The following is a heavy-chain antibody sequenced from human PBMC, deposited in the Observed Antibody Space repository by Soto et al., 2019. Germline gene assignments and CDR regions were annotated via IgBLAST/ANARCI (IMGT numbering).Heavy chain of an antibody. CDR1: GFTFSDYY. D-gene: IGHD3-3*01. J-gene: IGHJ4*02. CDR2: ISSSGSTI. Sequence: GGSLRLSCAASGFTFSDYYMSWIRQAPGKGLEWVSYISSSGSTIYYADSVKGRFTISRDNAKNSLYLQMNSLRAEDTAVYYCARDKKAVRFLEWLLIDYWGQGTLVTVSS. CDR3: ARDKKAVRFLEWLLIDY. V-gene: IGHV3-11*01.